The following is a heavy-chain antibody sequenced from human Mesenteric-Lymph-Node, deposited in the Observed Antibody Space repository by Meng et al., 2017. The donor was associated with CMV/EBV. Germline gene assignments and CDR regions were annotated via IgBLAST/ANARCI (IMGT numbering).Heavy chain of an antibody. Sequence: SETLSLTCTVTGDSISESTNYWAWIRQPPGKGLEWIGEINYSGSTNYNPSLKSRVTISVDTSKNQFSLKLSSVTAADTAVYYCARGRLATMAGLDVWGQGTTVTVSS. CDR3: ARGRLATMAGLDV. V-gene: IGHV4-39*07. D-gene: IGHD3-10*01. J-gene: IGHJ6*02. CDR2: INYSGST. CDR1: GDSISESTNY.